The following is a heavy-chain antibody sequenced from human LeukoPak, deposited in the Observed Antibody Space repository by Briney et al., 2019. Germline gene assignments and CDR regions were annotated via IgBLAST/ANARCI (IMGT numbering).Heavy chain of an antibody. CDR3: AMRFDLETHYYYYYMDF. CDR1: GGTFSSYA. Sequence: SVKVSCKASGGTFSSYAISWVRQAPGQGLEWMGGIIPIFGTANYAQKFQGRVTITADESTSTAYMELSSLRSEDTAVYYCAMRFDLETHYYYYYMDFCGKGTTVTVSS. J-gene: IGHJ6*03. V-gene: IGHV1-69*13. D-gene: IGHD3-3*01. CDR2: IIPIFGTA.